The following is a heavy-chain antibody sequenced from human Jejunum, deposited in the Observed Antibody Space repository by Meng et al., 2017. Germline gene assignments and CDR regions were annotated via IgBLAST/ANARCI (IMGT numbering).Heavy chain of an antibody. J-gene: IGHJ4*02. CDR1: GFTFSNYA. V-gene: IGHV3-23*01. D-gene: IGHD4-17*01. CDR2: ISGSGDSA. Sequence: GGSLRLSCAVSGFTFSNYAMSWVRQAPGKGLQGVSLISGSGDSAYYSESVKGRFTISRDNSKNTLFLLMNSLRAGDTGVYYCARTTSDDYGDYGRKAYFDSWGQGTLVTVSS. CDR3: ARTTSDDYGDYGRKAYFDS.